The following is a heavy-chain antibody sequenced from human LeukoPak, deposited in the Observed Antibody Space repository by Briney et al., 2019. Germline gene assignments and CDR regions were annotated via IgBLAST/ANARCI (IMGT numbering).Heavy chain of an antibody. J-gene: IGHJ4*02. Sequence: GSLRLSCAASGFTFSSYAMSWVRQPAGKGLEWIGRIHTSGSTNYNPSLKSRVTMSVDTSKNQFSLKLSSVTAADTAVYYCARVICSGGSCRFDYWGQGTLVTVSS. V-gene: IGHV4-4*07. D-gene: IGHD2-15*01. CDR1: GFTFSSYA. CDR2: IHTSGST. CDR3: ARVICSGGSCRFDY.